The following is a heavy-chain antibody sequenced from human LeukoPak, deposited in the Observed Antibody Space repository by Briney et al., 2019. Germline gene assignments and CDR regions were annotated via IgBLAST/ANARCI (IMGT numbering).Heavy chain of an antibody. CDR3: VRDRSYGAFDY. CDR1: GFTFSSCW. CDR2: IKQDGSEK. D-gene: IGHD5-18*01. J-gene: IGHJ4*02. Sequence: GGSLRLSCAASGFTFSSCWMSWVRQAPGKGLEWVANIKQDGSEKYYVDSVKGRFTISRDNAKNSLYLQMNSLRAEDTAFYHCVRDRSYGAFDYWGQGTLVTVSS. V-gene: IGHV3-7*03.